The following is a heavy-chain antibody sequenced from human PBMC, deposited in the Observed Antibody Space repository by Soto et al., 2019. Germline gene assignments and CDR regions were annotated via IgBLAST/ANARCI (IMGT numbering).Heavy chain of an antibody. V-gene: IGHV3-11*01. D-gene: IGHD6-19*01. CDR1: AFTFSDYY. CDR2: ISSSGSTI. Sequence: SLRLSCAASAFTFSDYYMRLIRQALGKGLEWVSYISSSGSTIYYADSVKGRFTISRDNAKNSLYLQMNSLRAEDTAVYYCARDSALLVAVAGAHWFDSWGEGTLVSVSS. J-gene: IGHJ5*01. CDR3: ARDSALLVAVAGAHWFDS.